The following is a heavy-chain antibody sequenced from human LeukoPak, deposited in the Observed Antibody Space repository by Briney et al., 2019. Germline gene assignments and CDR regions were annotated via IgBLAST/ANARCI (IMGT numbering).Heavy chain of an antibody. CDR1: GFTFDDYA. CDR3: AKGWDDDYGDYADY. J-gene: IGHJ4*02. Sequence: PGRSLRLSCAASGFTFDDYAMHWVRHAPGKGLEWVSGISWNSGSIGYADSVKGRFTISRDNAKNSLYLQMNSLRAEDTALYYCAKGWDDDYGDYADYWGQGTLVTVSS. D-gene: IGHD4-17*01. V-gene: IGHV3-9*01. CDR2: ISWNSGSI.